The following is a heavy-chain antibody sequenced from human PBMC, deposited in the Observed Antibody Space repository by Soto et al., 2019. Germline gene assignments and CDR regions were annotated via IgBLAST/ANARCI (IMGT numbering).Heavy chain of an antibody. CDR3: ASPEGYGGNIGAFDI. CDR1: GFTFSSYG. CDR2: IWYDGSNK. D-gene: IGHD4-17*01. V-gene: IGHV3-33*01. J-gene: IGHJ3*02. Sequence: QVQLVESGGGVVQTGRSLRLSCAASGFTFSSYGMHWVRQAPGKGLEWVAVIWYDGSNKYYADSVKGRFTISRDNSKNTLYLQMNSLRAEDTAVYYCASPEGYGGNIGAFDIWGQGTMVTVSS.